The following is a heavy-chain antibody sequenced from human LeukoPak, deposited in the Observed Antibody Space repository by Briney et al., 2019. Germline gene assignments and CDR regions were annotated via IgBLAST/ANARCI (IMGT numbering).Heavy chain of an antibody. D-gene: IGHD3-22*01. Sequence: GGSLRLSCAASGFTFSSYSMNWVRQAPGKGLEWVSYISSSSSTIYYADSVKGRFTISRDNAKNSLYLQMNSLRDEDTAVYYCARDFFHSSGYYLFDYWGQGTLVIVPS. CDR2: ISSSSSTI. V-gene: IGHV3-48*02. CDR3: ARDFFHSSGYYLFDY. CDR1: GFTFSSYS. J-gene: IGHJ4*02.